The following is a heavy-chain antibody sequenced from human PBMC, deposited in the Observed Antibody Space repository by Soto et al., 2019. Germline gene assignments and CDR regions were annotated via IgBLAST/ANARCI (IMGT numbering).Heavy chain of an antibody. CDR3: AKSWSGYGINWYFDL. V-gene: IGHV3-23*01. CDR1: GFTFSSYD. CDR2: ISGSGVST. D-gene: IGHD3-3*01. J-gene: IGHJ2*01. Sequence: EVQLLESGGGLVQPGGSLRLSCAASGFTFSSYDMSWVRQAPGKGLEWVSGISGSGVSTYYADSVKGRFTISRDNSRNTLDLQMNSLRPEDKAVYHGAKSWSGYGINWYFDLWGRGTLVTASS.